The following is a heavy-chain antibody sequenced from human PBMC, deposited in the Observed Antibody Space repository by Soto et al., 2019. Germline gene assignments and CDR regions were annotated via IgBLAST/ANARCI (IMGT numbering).Heavy chain of an antibody. D-gene: IGHD3-10*01. CDR3: AKGRYYGSGSYSYDY. V-gene: IGHV3-23*01. Sequence: PGGSLRLSCAASGFTFSSYAMSWVRQAPGKGLEWVSTISGSGGNTYYADSVKGRFTISRDNSENTLNLQMNSLRVEDTAVYYCAKGRYYGSGSYSYDYWGQGTLVTVSS. CDR2: ISGSGGNT. J-gene: IGHJ4*02. CDR1: GFTFSSYA.